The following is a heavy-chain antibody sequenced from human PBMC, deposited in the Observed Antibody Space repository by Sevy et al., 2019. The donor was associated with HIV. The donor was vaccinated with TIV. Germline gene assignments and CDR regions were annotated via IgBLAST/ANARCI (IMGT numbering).Heavy chain of an antibody. CDR2: INPNSGGT. CDR3: ARDGEMATTPDY. J-gene: IGHJ4*02. D-gene: IGHD5-12*01. CDR1: GYTFTGYY. Sequence: ASVKVSCKASGYTFTGYYMHWVRQAPGQGLEWMGWINPNSGGTNYAQKFLGRVTMTRDTSISTAYMELSRLRSDDTAVYYCARDGEMATTPDYWGQGTLVTVSS. V-gene: IGHV1-2*02.